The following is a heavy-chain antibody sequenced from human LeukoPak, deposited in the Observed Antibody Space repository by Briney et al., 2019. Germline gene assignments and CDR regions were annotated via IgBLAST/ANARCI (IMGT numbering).Heavy chain of an antibody. CDR1: GGSISSYY. CDR2: IYYSGST. J-gene: IGHJ4*02. V-gene: IGHV4-59*08. CDR3: ARSRIQLISD. Sequence: PSETLSLTCTVSGGSISSYYWSWIRQPPGKGLEWIGYIYYSGSTNYNPSLKSRVTISVDTSKNQFSLKLSSVTAADTAVYYCARSRIQLISDWGQGTLVTVSS. D-gene: IGHD5-18*01.